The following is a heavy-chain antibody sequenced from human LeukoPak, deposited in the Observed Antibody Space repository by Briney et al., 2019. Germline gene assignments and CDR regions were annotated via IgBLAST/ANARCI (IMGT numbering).Heavy chain of an antibody. Sequence: GGSLRLSCAISRFTFSDYYFSWIRQAPGKGLEWISYISSSGNVIYYADSVKGRFTISRDNAKNSLYLQMNSLRVEDTAVYYCARDTEDDDGSTTFDYWGQGTLVTVSS. CDR2: ISSSGNVI. CDR1: RFTFSDYY. J-gene: IGHJ4*02. CDR3: ARDTEDDDGSTTFDY. V-gene: IGHV3-11*01. D-gene: IGHD1-26*01.